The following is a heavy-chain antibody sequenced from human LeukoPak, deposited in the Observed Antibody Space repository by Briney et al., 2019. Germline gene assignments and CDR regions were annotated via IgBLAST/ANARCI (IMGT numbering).Heavy chain of an antibody. CDR1: GFTFSSYS. Sequence: GGSLRLSCAASGFTFSSYSMSWVRQAPGKGLEWVSSISSSSSYIYYADSVKGRFTISRDNAKNSLYLQMNSLRAEGTAVYYCARVPLATRITMVRGVISWFDPWGQGTLVTVSS. J-gene: IGHJ5*02. D-gene: IGHD3-10*01. CDR2: ISSSSSYI. CDR3: ARVPLATRITMVRGVISWFDP. V-gene: IGHV3-21*01.